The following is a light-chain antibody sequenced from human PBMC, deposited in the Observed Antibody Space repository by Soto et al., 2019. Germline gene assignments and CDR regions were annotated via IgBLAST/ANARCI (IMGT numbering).Light chain of an antibody. CDR2: GAS. J-gene: IGKJ2*01. V-gene: IGKV3-20*01. CDR3: QQYGSSPYT. Sequence: EIVMRQSPATLSVSPGQRATLSCRASQSVRTTVAWYQQKPGQSPRLLIYGASNRATGIPDRFNGSGSGTDFTLTISRLDPEDFAVYFCQQYGSSPYTFGQGTKLEIK. CDR1: QSVRTT.